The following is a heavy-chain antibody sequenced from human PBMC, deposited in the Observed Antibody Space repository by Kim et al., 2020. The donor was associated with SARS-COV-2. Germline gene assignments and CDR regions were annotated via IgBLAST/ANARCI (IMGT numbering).Heavy chain of an antibody. Sequence: GGSLRLSCAASGFTFSTYAMSWVRQAPGKGLEWVSEISGRGGRTHYADSVKGRFSISRDNSKNTLYLQMNSLRVEDTAVYYCVKGRIEALPTTSYFDYWG. CDR3: VKGRIEALPTTSYFDY. CDR1: GFTFSTYA. D-gene: IGHD6-6*01. J-gene: IGHJ4*01. V-gene: IGHV3-23*01. CDR2: ISGRGGRT.